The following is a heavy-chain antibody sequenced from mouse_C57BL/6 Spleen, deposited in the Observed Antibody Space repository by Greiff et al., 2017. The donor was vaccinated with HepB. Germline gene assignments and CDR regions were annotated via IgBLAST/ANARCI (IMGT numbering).Heavy chain of an antibody. D-gene: IGHD1-1*01. CDR3: TRDQGLRDWYFDV. CDR2: ISSGGDYI. Sequence: EVKLVESGEGLVKPGGSLKLSCAASGFTFSSYAMSWVRQTPEKRLEWVAYISSGGDYIYYADTVKGRFTISRDNARNPLYLQMSSLKSEDTAMYYCTRDQGLRDWYFDVWGTGTTVTVSS. V-gene: IGHV5-9-1*02. J-gene: IGHJ1*03. CDR1: GFTFSSYA.